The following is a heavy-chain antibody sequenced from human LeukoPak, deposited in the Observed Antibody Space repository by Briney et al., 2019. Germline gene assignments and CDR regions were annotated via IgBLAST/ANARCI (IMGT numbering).Heavy chain of an antibody. J-gene: IGHJ4*02. D-gene: IGHD3-10*01. CDR2: INGDRSSI. CDR1: GFTFGSYW. Sequence: GGSLRLSCAASGFTFGSYWMHWVRQAPGKGLVWVSRINGDRSSISYADSVKGRFTISRDNAKNTLYLQVNSLRVEDTAVYYCATKGGSGSYLFDYWGQGTLVTVSS. CDR3: ATKGGSGSYLFDY. V-gene: IGHV3-74*01.